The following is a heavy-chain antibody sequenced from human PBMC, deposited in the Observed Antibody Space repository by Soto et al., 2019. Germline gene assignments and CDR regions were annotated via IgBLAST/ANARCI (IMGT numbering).Heavy chain of an antibody. J-gene: IGHJ5*01. CDR2: LYSGGSS. D-gene: IGHD3-22*01. CDR3: ARLGYFEYSGYCYVAS. V-gene: IGHV3-53*01. CDR1: GFIVSRSY. Sequence: EVQLVESGGGLVRPGGSLRLSCGVSGFIVSRSYMTWVRQAPWKVLEWVSSLYSGGSSYYSDSVKGRFTISRDNSENTLSLQMNSLRAEDTSVYYCARLGYFEYSGYCYVASWGHGTLVTVSS.